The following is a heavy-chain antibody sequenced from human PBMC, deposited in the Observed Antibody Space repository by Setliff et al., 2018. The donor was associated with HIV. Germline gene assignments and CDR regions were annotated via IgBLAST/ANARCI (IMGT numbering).Heavy chain of an antibody. D-gene: IGHD1-26*01. CDR3: AKMGATWFDP. V-gene: IGHV3-48*04. CDR2: ISDSGRTI. Sequence: GSLRLSCAASGFTFSDYTMNWVRQAPGKGLEWLSYISDSGRTIYYAGSVKGRFTISRDNAKNSLYLQMNRLRAEDTAVYYCAKMGATWFDPWGQGTQVTVSS. CDR1: GFTFSDYT. J-gene: IGHJ5*02.